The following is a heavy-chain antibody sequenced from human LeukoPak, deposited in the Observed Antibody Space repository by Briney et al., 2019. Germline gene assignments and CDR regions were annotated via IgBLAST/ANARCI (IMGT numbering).Heavy chain of an antibody. Sequence: SEALSLTCTVSGGSISSGDYYWSWIRQPPGKGLEWIGYIYYSGSTYYNPSLKSRVTISVDTSKNQFSLKLSSVTAADTAVYYCARDNADTIDYWGQGTLVTVSS. CDR1: GGSISSGDYY. CDR3: ARDNADTIDY. J-gene: IGHJ4*02. V-gene: IGHV4-30-4*01. D-gene: IGHD3-16*01. CDR2: IYYSGST.